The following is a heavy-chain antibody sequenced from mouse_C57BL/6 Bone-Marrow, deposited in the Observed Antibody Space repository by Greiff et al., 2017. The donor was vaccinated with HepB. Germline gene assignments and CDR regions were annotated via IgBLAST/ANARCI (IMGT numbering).Heavy chain of an antibody. V-gene: IGHV5-17*01. J-gene: IGHJ1*03. D-gene: IGHD1-1*01. CDR1: GFTFSDYG. Sequence: EVKLVESGGGLVKPGGSLKLSCAASGFTFSDYGMHWVRQAPEKGLEWVAYISSGSSTIYYADTVKGRFTLSRDNAKNTLFLQMTSLRSEDTAMYYCARRRYGSSYGYFDVWGTGTTVTVSS. CDR3: ARRRYGSSYGYFDV. CDR2: ISSGSSTI.